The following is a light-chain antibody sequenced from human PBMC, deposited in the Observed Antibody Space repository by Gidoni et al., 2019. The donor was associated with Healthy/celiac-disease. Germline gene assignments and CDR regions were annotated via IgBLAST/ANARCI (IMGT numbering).Light chain of an antibody. CDR3: AAWDDSLNGVV. J-gene: IGLJ2*01. Sequence: SVLTQPPSASGTPGQSVTISCSGSSSTIGSNPVHWYQQLPGTAPKLLINSNNHPPSGVTDRFSGSKSGTSASLAISGLQSEDEADYYCAAWDDSLNGVVFGGGTKLTVL. CDR2: SNN. V-gene: IGLV1-44*01. CDR1: SSTIGSNP.